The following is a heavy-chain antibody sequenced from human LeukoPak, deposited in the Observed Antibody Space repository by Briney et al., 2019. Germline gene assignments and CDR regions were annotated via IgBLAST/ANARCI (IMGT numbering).Heavy chain of an antibody. D-gene: IGHD5-12*01. V-gene: IGHV3-21*01. CDR1: GFTFSSYS. Sequence: GGSLRLSCAASGFTFSSYSMNWVRQAPGKGLEWVSSISSSSSYIYYADSVKGRFTISRDNAKNSLYLQMNSLRAEVTAVYYCARDLGRSMVATLLDYWGQGTLVTVSS. CDR3: ARDLGRSMVATLLDY. CDR2: ISSSSSYI. J-gene: IGHJ4*02.